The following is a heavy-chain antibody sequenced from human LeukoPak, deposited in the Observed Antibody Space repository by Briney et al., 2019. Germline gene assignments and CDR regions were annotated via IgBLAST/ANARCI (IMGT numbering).Heavy chain of an antibody. Sequence: GGSLRLSCTASGFTFGDYAMSWFRQAPGKGLEWVGLIRSKAYGRTTEYAASVTARFTISRDDSESIAYLQMNSLKTEDTAVYYCTRAGCGGDCYSVYYFDYWGQGTLVTVSS. CDR2: IRSKAYGRTT. J-gene: IGHJ4*02. V-gene: IGHV3-49*03. CDR3: TRAGCGGDCYSVYYFDY. D-gene: IGHD2-21*02. CDR1: GFTFGDYA.